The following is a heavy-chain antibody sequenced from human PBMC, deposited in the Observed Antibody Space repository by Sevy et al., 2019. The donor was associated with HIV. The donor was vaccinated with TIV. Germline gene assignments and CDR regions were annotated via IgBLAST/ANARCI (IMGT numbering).Heavy chain of an antibody. J-gene: IGHJ3*02. D-gene: IGHD1-1*01. CDR1: GYTFTSYG. CDR3: ARDGGYNLNSNDAFDI. CDR2: ISAYNGNT. Sequence: ASVKVSCKASGYTFTSYGISWVRQAPGQGLEWMGWISAYNGNTNYAQKLQGRVTMTTDTSTSTAYMELRSLRSDDTAVYYCARDGGYNLNSNDAFDIWGQGTMVTVSS. V-gene: IGHV1-18*01.